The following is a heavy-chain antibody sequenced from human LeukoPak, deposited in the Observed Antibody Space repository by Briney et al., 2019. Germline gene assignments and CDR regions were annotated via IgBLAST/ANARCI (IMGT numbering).Heavy chain of an antibody. CDR1: GFTFSGYR. V-gene: IGHV3-21*01. CDR2: ITRGSEFT. D-gene: IGHD2-2*01. CDR3: ARDALGLTSWFDP. J-gene: IGHJ5*02. Sequence: GGSLRLSCAASGFTFSGYRMNWVRQAPGKGLEWVSSITRGSEFTYYADSVKGRFTVSRDNAKNSMYLQMNSLRAEDTALYYCARDALGLTSWFDPWGQGTLVTVSS.